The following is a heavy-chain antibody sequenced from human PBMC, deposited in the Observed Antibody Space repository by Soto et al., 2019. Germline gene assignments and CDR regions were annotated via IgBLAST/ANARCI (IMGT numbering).Heavy chain of an antibody. CDR2: IGRGGDPI. CDR1: GFIFSEYQ. J-gene: IGHJ5*01. Sequence: PGRYLRLSCVVYGFIFSEYQFNWVRQAPGKGLEWVSYIGRGGDPIYDAHSVKGRFTISRDDDKNTLYLEMNSLRVEDTAIYYCVIPPGPMYNAFHSWG. V-gene: IGHV3-48*03. CDR3: VIPPGPMYNAFHS. D-gene: IGHD1-20*01.